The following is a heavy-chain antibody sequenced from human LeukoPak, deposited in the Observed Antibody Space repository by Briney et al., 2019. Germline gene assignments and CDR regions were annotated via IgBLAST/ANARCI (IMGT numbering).Heavy chain of an antibody. Sequence: ASVKVSCKASGYTFTSYGISWVRQAPGQGLEWMGWISAYNGNTNYAQKLQGRVTMTTDTPTSTAYMELRSLRSDDTAVYYCARDGVATSDLDYYYYGMDVWGQGTTVTVSS. V-gene: IGHV1-18*01. CDR2: ISAYNGNT. CDR3: ARDGVATSDLDYYYYGMDV. CDR1: GYTFTSYG. J-gene: IGHJ6*02. D-gene: IGHD5-12*01.